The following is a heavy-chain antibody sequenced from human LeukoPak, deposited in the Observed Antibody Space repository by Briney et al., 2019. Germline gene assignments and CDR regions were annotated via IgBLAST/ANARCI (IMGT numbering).Heavy chain of an antibody. D-gene: IGHD1-26*01. CDR1: GGTFSSYA. CDR2: IIPFLGIA. Sequence: ASVKVSCKASGGTFSSYAISWVRQAPGQGLEWMGRIIPFLGIANYAQKFQGRVTITADKSTSTAYMELSSLRSEDTAVYYCARDEWELLHAFDIWGQGTMVTVSS. J-gene: IGHJ3*02. CDR3: ARDEWELLHAFDI. V-gene: IGHV1-69*04.